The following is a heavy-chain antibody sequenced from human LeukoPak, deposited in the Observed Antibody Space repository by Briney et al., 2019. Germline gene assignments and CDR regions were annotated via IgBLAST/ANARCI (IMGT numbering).Heavy chain of an antibody. J-gene: IGHJ4*02. V-gene: IGHV1-69*13. CDR1: GGTFSSYA. CDR3: ARGAEYYYGSGSYQYYFDY. D-gene: IGHD3-10*01. CDR2: IIPIFGTA. Sequence: ASVKVSCKASGGTFSSYAISWVRQAPGQGLEWMGGIIPIFGTANYAQKFQGRVTITADESTSTAYMELSSLRSEDTAVYYCARGAEYYYGSGSYQYYFDYWGQGTLVTVSS.